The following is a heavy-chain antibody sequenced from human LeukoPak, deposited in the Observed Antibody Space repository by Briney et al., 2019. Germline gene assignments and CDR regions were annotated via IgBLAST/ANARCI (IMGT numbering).Heavy chain of an antibody. Sequence: SETLSLTCAVYGGSFSGYYWSWIRQPPGKGLEWIGYIYYSGSTYYNPSLKSQVTISVDTSKNQFSLKLSSVTAADTAVYYCARVIVVPAAIWFDPWGQGTLVTVSS. CDR1: GGSFSGYY. CDR2: IYYSGST. CDR3: ARVIVVPAAIWFDP. V-gene: IGHV4-34*09. D-gene: IGHD2-2*01. J-gene: IGHJ5*02.